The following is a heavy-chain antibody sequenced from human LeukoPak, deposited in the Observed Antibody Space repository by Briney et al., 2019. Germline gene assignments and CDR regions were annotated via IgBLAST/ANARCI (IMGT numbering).Heavy chain of an antibody. V-gene: IGHV5-51*01. D-gene: IGHD7-27*01. CDR1: GYSFTSYW. CDR3: ARTSPGANWGDFDY. Sequence: KGGESLKISCKGSGYSFTSYWIGWVRPMPGKGLEWMGFIYPGDSDTRYSPSFQGQVTISADKSISTAYLQWSSLKASDTAMYYCARTSPGANWGDFDYWGQGTLVTVSS. J-gene: IGHJ4*02. CDR2: IYPGDSDT.